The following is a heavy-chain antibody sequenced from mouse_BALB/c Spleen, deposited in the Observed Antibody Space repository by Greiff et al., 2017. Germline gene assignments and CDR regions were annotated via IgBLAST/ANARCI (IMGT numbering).Heavy chain of an antibody. V-gene: IGHV1-7*01. D-gene: IGHD2-10*02. CDR2: INPSTGYT. CDR3: ARLEYGNLYAMDY. CDR1: GYTFTSYW. Sequence: QVQLQQSGAELAKPGASVKMSCKASGYTFTSYWMHWVKQRPGQGLEWIGYINPSTGYTEYNQKFKDKATLTADKSSSTAYMQLSSLTSEDSAVYYCARLEYGNLYAMDYWGQGTSVTVSS. J-gene: IGHJ4*01.